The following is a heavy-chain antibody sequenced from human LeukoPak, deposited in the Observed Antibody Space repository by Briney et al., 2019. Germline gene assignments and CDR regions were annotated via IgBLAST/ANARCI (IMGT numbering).Heavy chain of an antibody. CDR3: ARDLEGGYSYGIDY. D-gene: IGHD5-18*01. CDR1: GYTFTTYD. J-gene: IGHJ4*02. Sequence: VASVKVSCTTSGYTFTTYDINWMRQATGQGLEWVGWMNPKSGNTGHAQKFQARVTITRNTSISTIYMEMTSLRSEDTAVYYCARDLEGGYSYGIDYWGQGTLVTVSS. V-gene: IGHV1-8*03. CDR2: MNPKSGNT.